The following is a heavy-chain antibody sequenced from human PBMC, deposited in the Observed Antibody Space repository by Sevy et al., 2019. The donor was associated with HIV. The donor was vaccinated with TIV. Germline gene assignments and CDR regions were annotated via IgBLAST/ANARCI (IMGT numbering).Heavy chain of an antibody. J-gene: IGHJ6*02. Sequence: GGSLRLSCAASGFTFSSYGMHWVRQAPGKGLEWVAVITYDGSNKYYEDSVKGRFTISRDNSKNTLYLQMNSLRAEDTEEYYCENDGGGQQLDIYGMDFWGQGTTVTVSS. CDR1: GFTFSSYG. CDR2: ITYDGSNK. D-gene: IGHD6-13*01. V-gene: IGHV3-30*18. CDR3: ENDGGGQQLDIYGMDF.